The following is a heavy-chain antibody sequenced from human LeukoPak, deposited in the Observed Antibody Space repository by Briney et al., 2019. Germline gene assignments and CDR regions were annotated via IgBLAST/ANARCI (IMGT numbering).Heavy chain of an antibody. J-gene: IGHJ4*02. V-gene: IGHV3-21*01. D-gene: IGHD6-6*01. CDR3: ARDGQSIAARRGEFDY. CDR2: ISSSSSYI. CDR1: GFTFSSYS. Sequence: GSLRLSCAASGFTFSSYSMNWVRQAPGKGLEWVSSISSSSSYIYYADSVKGRFTISRDNAKNSLYLQMNSLRAEDTAVYYCARDGQSIAARRGEFDYWGQGTLVTVSS.